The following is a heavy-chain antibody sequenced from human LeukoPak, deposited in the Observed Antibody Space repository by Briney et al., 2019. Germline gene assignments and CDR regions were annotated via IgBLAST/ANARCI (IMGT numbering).Heavy chain of an antibody. CDR1: GFTFSTSV. V-gene: IGHV3-64D*06. CDR3: GRGTGY. Sequence: GGSLRLSCSVSGFTFSTSVMHWVRQPPGKGLEYVSAISSNGDNTYYADSVKGRFTISRDNSKNTLYLQMSSLRADDTAVYYCGRGTGYWRQGTLVTVSS. J-gene: IGHJ4*02. D-gene: IGHD4-17*01. CDR2: ISSNGDNT.